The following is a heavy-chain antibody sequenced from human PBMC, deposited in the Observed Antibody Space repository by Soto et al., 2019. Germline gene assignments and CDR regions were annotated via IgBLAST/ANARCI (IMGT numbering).Heavy chain of an antibody. CDR1: VFTFIRYA. CDR3: AKSIGVCGDYDY. V-gene: IGHV3-23*01. CDR2: ISGSGGST. D-gene: IGHD4-17*01. Sequence: GWSLRLSCASSVFTFIRYAMRWVRQAPGKGLEWVSAISGSGGSTYYADSAKGRLTISRDNSNNTLYLQMNSLRAEDTAVYYCAKSIGVCGDYDYWGQGTLVTVSS. J-gene: IGHJ4*02.